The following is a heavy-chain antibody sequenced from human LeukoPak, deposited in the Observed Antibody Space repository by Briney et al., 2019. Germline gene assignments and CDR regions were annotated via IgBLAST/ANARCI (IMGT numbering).Heavy chain of an antibody. V-gene: IGHV4-39*01. CDR3: ARHESEITMVRGVTDY. Sequence: SETLSLTCTVSGGSISSSSYYWGWIRQPPGKGREWIGSIYYSGSTYYNPSLKSRVTISVDTSKNQFSLKLSSVTAADTAVYYCARHESEITMVRGVTDYWGQGTLVTVSS. J-gene: IGHJ4*02. D-gene: IGHD3-10*01. CDR2: IYYSGST. CDR1: GGSISSSSYY.